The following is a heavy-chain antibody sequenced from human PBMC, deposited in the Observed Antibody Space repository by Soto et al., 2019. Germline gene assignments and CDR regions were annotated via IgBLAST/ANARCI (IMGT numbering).Heavy chain of an antibody. CDR1: GFTFSSYA. CDR3: ARGPSSLTRFDY. J-gene: IGHJ4*02. V-gene: IGHV3-30-3*01. D-gene: IGHD2-2*01. CDR2: ISFDGSNK. Sequence: PVGSLRLSCAASGFTFSSYAMKWVRQAPGKGLEWVAVISFDGSNKYYADSVKGRFTISRDNSKNTLYLQMNSLRAEDTAVYFCARGPSSLTRFDYRGQGPLVTVSS.